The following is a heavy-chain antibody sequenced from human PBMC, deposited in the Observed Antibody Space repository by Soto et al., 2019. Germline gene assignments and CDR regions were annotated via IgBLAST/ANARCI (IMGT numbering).Heavy chain of an antibody. D-gene: IGHD2-2*01. CDR3: AKAQLGYCISTSCYADYYYGMDV. J-gene: IGHJ6*02. CDR1: GFTFSSYA. V-gene: IGHV3-23*01. CDR2: ISGSGGST. Sequence: PGGSLRLSCAASGFTFSSYAMSWVRQAPGKGLEWVSAISGSGGSTYYADSVKGRFTISRDNSKNTLYLQMNSLRAEDTAVYYCAKAQLGYCISTSCYADYYYGMDVWGQGTTVTVSS.